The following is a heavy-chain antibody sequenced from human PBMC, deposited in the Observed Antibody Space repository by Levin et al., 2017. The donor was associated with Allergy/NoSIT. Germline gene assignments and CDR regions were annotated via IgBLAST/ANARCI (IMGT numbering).Heavy chain of an antibody. CDR3: ARDHFTVTTGNWFDP. D-gene: IGHD4-17*01. CDR1: GGSISSGGYY. J-gene: IGHJ5*02. CDR2: IYYSGST. V-gene: IGHV4-31*03. Sequence: LRLSCTVSGGSISSGGYYWSWIRQHPGKGLEWIGYIYYSGSTYYNPSLKSRVTISVDTSKNQFSLKLSSVTAADTAVYYCARDHFTVTTGNWFDPWGQGTLVTVSS.